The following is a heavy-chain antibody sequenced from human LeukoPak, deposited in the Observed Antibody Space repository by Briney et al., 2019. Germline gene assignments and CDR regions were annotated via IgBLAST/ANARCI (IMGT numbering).Heavy chain of an antibody. CDR1: GYTFTSYG. V-gene: IGHV1-18*01. Sequence: AAVKVSCKASGYTFTSYGISWVRQAPGQGLEWMGWISAYNGNTNYAQKLQGRVTMTTDTSTSTAYMELRSLRSDDTAVYYCARGDPLDDFWSGYNRGSYYFDYWGQGTLVTVSS. CDR2: ISAYNGNT. J-gene: IGHJ4*02. D-gene: IGHD3-3*01. CDR3: ARGDPLDDFWSGYNRGSYYFDY.